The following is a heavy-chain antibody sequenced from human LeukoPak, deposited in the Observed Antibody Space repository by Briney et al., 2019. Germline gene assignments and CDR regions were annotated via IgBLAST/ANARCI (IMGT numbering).Heavy chain of an antibody. CDR1: GGSFSGYY. J-gene: IGHJ5*02. CDR2: INHSGST. D-gene: IGHD2/OR15-2a*01. V-gene: IGHV4-34*01. CDR3: ARHSGGLYYLIFDP. Sequence: PSETLSLTCAVYGGSFSGYYWSWIRQPPGKGLEWIGEINHSGSTNYNPSLKRRGTISLDKTKNQFSLKLSSVTAADTPVYYCARHSGGLYYLIFDPWGEGTLVTVSS.